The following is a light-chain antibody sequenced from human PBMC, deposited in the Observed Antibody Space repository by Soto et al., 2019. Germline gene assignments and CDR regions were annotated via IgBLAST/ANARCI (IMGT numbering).Light chain of an antibody. J-gene: IGKJ1*01. CDR3: QHYSSYSEA. V-gene: IGKV1-5*03. Sequence: DIQMTQSPSTLSGSVGDRVTITCRASQTISSWLAWYQQKPGTAPKLLIYKASTLKSGVPSRFSGSGSGTEFPLTISSLQPDDFATYYCQHYSSYSEAFGQGTKVELK. CDR1: QTISSW. CDR2: KAS.